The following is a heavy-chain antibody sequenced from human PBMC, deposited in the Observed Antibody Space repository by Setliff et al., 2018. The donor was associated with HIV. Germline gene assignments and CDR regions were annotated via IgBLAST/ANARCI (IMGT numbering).Heavy chain of an antibody. CDR1: GGSISSSSYY. D-gene: IGHD6-19*01. J-gene: IGHJ4*02. V-gene: IGHV4-39*01. CDR3: ARQFRYPGIAVAGIDY. CDR2: MFYTGSA. Sequence: PSETLSLTCTVSGGSISSSSYYWGWVRQPPGKGLEWIGTMFYTGSAYYTPSLKSRVTISVDTSKNQFSLKLSSVTAADTAVYYCARQFRYPGIAVAGIDYWDQGTLVTVSS.